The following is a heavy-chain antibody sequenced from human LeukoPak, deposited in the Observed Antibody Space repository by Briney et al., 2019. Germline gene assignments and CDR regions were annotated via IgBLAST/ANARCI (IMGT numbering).Heavy chain of an antibody. Sequence: PGGSLRLSCAASGFTFSSYGMHWVRQAPGKGLEWVAVISYDGSNKYYADSVKGRFTISRDNSKNTLYLQMNSLRAEDTAVYYCAKAASMWGIVVAFDYWGQGTLVTVSS. CDR3: AKAASMWGIVVAFDY. D-gene: IGHD3-22*01. J-gene: IGHJ4*02. V-gene: IGHV3-30*18. CDR2: ISYDGSNK. CDR1: GFTFSSYG.